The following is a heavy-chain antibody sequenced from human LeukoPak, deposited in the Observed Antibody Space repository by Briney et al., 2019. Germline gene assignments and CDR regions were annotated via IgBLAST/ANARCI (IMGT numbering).Heavy chain of an antibody. CDR1: GFTVSSKY. D-gene: IGHD3-16*01. Sequence: PGGSLRLSCVASGFTVSSKYMNWVRQAPGKRLEWVSVIYSGGSTDYPDSVKGRFTISRDNSKNTVYLQINSLRAEDTAVYYCARGVEEVTFGAFDIWGQGTMVTVSS. V-gene: IGHV3-66*01. CDR2: IYSGGST. J-gene: IGHJ3*02. CDR3: ARGVEEVTFGAFDI.